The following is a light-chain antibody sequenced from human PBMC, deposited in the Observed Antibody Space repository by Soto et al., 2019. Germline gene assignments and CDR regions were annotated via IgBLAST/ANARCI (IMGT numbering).Light chain of an antibody. CDR1: QSVSIN. V-gene: IGKV3-20*01. Sequence: EVVLTQSPCTLSLSPGERATLSCRASQSVSINLAWYQQKPGQAPRLLIYGASSRATGIPDRFSGSGSGTDFTLTISRLEPEDFAVYYCQQYSRSPRTFGQGTKVDIK. J-gene: IGKJ1*01. CDR3: QQYSRSPRT. CDR2: GAS.